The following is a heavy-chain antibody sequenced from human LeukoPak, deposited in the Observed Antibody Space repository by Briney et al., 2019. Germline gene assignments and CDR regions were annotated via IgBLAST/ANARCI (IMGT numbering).Heavy chain of an antibody. CDR3: ARDGDVYVSAWYRGGYDY. D-gene: IGHD6-19*01. CDR1: GGSISTDNW. J-gene: IGHJ4*02. V-gene: IGHV4-4*02. CDR2: IYDSVNT. Sequence: SGTLSLTCAVSGGSISTDNWWSWVRRSAGKGLEWIGEIYDSVNTNYNPSLKSRVTISADKSKNHFSLKLTSVTDADTAVYYCARDGDVYVSAWYRGGYDYWGQGILVTVSS.